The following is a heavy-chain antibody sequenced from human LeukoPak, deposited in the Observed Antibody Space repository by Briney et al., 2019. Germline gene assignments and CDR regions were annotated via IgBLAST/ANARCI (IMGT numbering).Heavy chain of an antibody. V-gene: IGHV3-7*04. Sequence: GGSLRLSCAASGITFDIYWMSWVRQAPGKGLQWVANIKQVGSEKYYVDSVKGRFTISRDNARNSLYLQMKGLRAEDTAVYYCVRDRMRSTRAFDLWGQGTMVSVSS. CDR2: IKQVGSEK. CDR3: VRDRMRSTRAFDL. CDR1: GITFDIYW. J-gene: IGHJ3*01.